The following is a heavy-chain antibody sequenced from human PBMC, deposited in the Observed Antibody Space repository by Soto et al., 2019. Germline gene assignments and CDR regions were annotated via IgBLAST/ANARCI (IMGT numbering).Heavy chain of an antibody. J-gene: IGHJ6*02. V-gene: IGHV3-74*01. CDR1: GFTFSSDW. CDR2: INSDGSST. D-gene: IGHD3-3*01. Sequence: GGYLRLSCAASGFTFSSDWMHWVRQAPGKGLEWVSRINSDGSSTSYADSVKGRFTISRDNAKNTLYLQMNSLRAEDTAVYYCARAGLWSGSFWGYYYYGMDVWGQGTTVTVSS. CDR3: ARAGLWSGSFWGYYYYGMDV.